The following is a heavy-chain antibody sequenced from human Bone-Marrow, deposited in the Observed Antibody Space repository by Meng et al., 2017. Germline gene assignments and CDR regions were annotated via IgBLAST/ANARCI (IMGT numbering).Heavy chain of an antibody. V-gene: IGHV1-3*01. CDR3: ARDPPYGEYGGPFDY. D-gene: IGHD3-10*01. J-gene: IGHJ4*02. Sequence: QVQLVQSGAEGKRPVASVKVSCKASGYTFTSYAMHWVRQAPGQRLEWMGWINAGNGNTKYSQKFQGRVTITRDTSASTAYMELSSLRSEDTAVYYCARDPPYGEYGGPFDYWGQGTLVTVSS. CDR1: GYTFTSYA. CDR2: INAGNGNT.